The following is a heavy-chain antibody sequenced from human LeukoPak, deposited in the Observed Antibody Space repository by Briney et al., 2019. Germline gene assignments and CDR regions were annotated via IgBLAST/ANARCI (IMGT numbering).Heavy chain of an antibody. J-gene: IGHJ5*02. CDR3: ASGYYDILTGYSNWFDP. D-gene: IGHD3-9*01. Sequence: SETLSLTCAVYGGSFGGYYWSWIRQPPGKGLEWIGEINHSGSTNYNPSLKSRVTISVDTSKNQFSLKLSSVTAADTAVYYCASGYYDILTGYSNWFDPWGQGTLVTVSS. V-gene: IGHV4-34*01. CDR2: INHSGST. CDR1: GGSFGGYY.